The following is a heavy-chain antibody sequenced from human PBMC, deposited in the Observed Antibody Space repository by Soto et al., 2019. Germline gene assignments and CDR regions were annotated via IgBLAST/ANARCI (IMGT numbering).Heavy chain of an antibody. V-gene: IGHV3-33*01. CDR3: APGEPLHY. D-gene: IGHD3-10*01. CDR2: IWYDGSNK. Sequence: QMQLVESGGGVVQPGRSLRLSCAASGFTFTNYGMHWVRQAPGKGLEWVAIIWYDGSNKYYADSVKGRFTISRDNSENTVTLQMNSLRAEDTAVYYCAPGEPLHYGGQGTLVTVSS. J-gene: IGHJ4*02. CDR1: GFTFTNYG.